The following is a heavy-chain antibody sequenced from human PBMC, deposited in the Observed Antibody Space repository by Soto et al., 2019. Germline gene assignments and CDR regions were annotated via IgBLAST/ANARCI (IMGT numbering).Heavy chain of an antibody. Sequence: QVQLVQSGAEVQKPGSSVKVSCKASGGTFSSYGIHWVRQAPGQGLEWMGGIVPMSGSPNYVQKFQGRVAISVDESTKAAYMELRSLRSEDTAMYYCARENYYGSGSYYRDAFDIWGQGTMVTVSS. D-gene: IGHD3-10*01. J-gene: IGHJ3*02. CDR3: ARENYYGSGSYYRDAFDI. CDR1: GGTFSSYG. V-gene: IGHV1-69*01. CDR2: IVPMSGSP.